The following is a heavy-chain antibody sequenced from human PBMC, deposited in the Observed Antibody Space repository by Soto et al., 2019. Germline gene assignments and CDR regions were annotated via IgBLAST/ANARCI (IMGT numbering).Heavy chain of an antibody. V-gene: IGHV1-58*01. J-gene: IGHJ3*02. CDR2: IVLGNGNT. Sequence: SVKVSCKASGFTFSSSAVQWVRQARGQRLEWIGWIVLGNGNTNYAQRFQERVTITRDMSTSTAYMEVRSLTSDDTAVYYCATRIGNIGWYWLDTWGQGTMVTVSS. CDR3: ATRIGNIGWYWLDT. CDR1: GFTFSSSA. D-gene: IGHD6-19*01.